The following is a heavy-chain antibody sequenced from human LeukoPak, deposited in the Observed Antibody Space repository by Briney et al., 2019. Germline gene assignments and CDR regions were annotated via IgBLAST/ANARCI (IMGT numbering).Heavy chain of an antibody. D-gene: IGHD3-16*02. V-gene: IGHV1-3*01. CDR2: INAGNGNT. CDR3: ARVLWGSYRPFDY. CDR1: GYTFTSYA. J-gene: IGHJ4*02. Sequence: ASVKVSCKASGYTFTSYAMHWVRQAPGQRLEWLGWINAGNGNTEYSQKFQGRVTITRDTSASTAYMELSSLRSEDTAVYYCARVLWGSYRPFDYWGQGTLVTVSS.